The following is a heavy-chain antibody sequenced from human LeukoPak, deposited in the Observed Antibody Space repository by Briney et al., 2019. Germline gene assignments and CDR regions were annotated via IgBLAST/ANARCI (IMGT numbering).Heavy chain of an antibody. V-gene: IGHV3-13*01. J-gene: IGHJ4*02. CDR3: ARTRAYCSGDKCLIDY. Sequence: PGGSLRLSCAASGFTFNNYDMHWVRQPTGKGLEWVSAIGTTGDTYYVDSVKGRFTISREDAENSLYLQMNSLRVGDTAVYYCARTRAYCSGDKCLIDYWGQGTLVTVSS. CDR1: GFTFNNYD. D-gene: IGHD2-21*01. CDR2: IGTTGDT.